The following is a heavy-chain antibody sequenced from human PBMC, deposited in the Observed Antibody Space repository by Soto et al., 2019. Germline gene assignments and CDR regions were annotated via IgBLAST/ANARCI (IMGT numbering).Heavy chain of an antibody. D-gene: IGHD3-3*01. CDR3: ATSRSVDY. CDR2: IKQDGSEQ. J-gene: IGHJ4*02. V-gene: IGHV3-7*02. CDR1: GFTFSSYW. Sequence: EAQLAESGGGLVQPGGSLRLSCAASGFTFSSYWMSWVRQVPGKGLEWVANIKQDGSEQYYVDSVMGRFTISRDNAKNSLYLQMNSLRAEDTAVYYCATSRSVDYWGQGALVTVSS.